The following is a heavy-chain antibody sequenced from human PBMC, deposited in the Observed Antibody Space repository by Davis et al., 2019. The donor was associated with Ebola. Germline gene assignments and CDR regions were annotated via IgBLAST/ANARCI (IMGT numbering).Heavy chain of an antibody. V-gene: IGHV4-59*01. CDR3: ARGFSGGYYNFDS. D-gene: IGHD1-26*01. CDR2: VFHTGSI. Sequence: SETLSLTCTVSGDSIRSSYWTWIRQSPRKGLEWIGHVFHTGSISYNPLLQGRITISLDTSKNQFSLKLNSVTTADTAVYYCARGFSGGYYNFDSWGRGALVTVSS. J-gene: IGHJ4*02. CDR1: GDSIRSSY.